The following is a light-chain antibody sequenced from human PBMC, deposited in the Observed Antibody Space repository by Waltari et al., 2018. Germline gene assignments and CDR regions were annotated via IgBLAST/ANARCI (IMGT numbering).Light chain of an antibody. CDR2: EVS. CDR1: TSAVGGYTY. J-gene: IGLJ3*02. V-gene: IGLV2-14*01. Sequence: QSALTQPASVSGSPGQSITISCTGTTSAVGGYTYVSWHQQPPGNAPKLIIFEVSYRPSGVSNRFSGSKSGNTASLTISGLQPDDEADYYCSSYTSTTDLVFGGGTKVTVL. CDR3: SSYTSTTDLV.